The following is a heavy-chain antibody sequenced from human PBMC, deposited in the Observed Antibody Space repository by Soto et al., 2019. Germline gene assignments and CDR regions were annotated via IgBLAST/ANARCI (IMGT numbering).Heavy chain of an antibody. CDR3: ARQSSSSWYHFDY. V-gene: IGHV5-51*01. CDR1: GYSFTSHW. D-gene: IGHD6-13*01. J-gene: IGHJ4*02. CDR2: IYPGDSDT. Sequence: PGESLKISCKGSGYSFTSHWIGWVRQMPGKGLEWMGIIYPGDSDTRYSPSFQGQVTISADKSISTAYLQWSSLKASDTAMYYCARQSSSSWYHFDYWGQGTLVTVSS.